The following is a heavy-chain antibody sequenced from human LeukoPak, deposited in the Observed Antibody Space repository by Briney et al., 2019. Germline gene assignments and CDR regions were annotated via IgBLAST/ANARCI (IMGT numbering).Heavy chain of an antibody. V-gene: IGHV3-23*01. J-gene: IGHJ4*02. D-gene: IGHD2-15*01. CDR1: GFTFSSYW. CDR2: ISNNGGYT. Sequence: GGSLRLSCAASGFTFSSYWMHWVRQAPGKGLEWVSAISNNGGYTYYADSVQGRFTISRDNSKSTLCLQMNSLRAEDTAVYYCAKQLGYCSDGSCYFPYWGQGTLVTVSS. CDR3: AKQLGYCSDGSCYFPY.